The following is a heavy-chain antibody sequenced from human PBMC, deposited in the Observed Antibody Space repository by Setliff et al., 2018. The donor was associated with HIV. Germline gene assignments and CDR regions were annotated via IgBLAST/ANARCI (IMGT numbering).Heavy chain of an antibody. CDR2: INHSGST. Sequence: PSETLSLTCAVYGGSFSGYYWSWIRQPPGKGLEWIGEINHSGSTNYKPSLKSRVSISVDTSKKQLSLKMISVTAADTAVYYCARRPPPLQFLDSPSYYMDVWGKGTTVTVSS. J-gene: IGHJ6*03. V-gene: IGHV4-34*01. CDR1: GGSFSGYY. CDR3: ARRPPPLQFLDSPSYYMDV. D-gene: IGHD3-3*01.